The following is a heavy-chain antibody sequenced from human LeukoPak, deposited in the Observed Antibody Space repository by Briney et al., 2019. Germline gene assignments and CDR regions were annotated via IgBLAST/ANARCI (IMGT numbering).Heavy chain of an antibody. J-gene: IGHJ4*02. Sequence: ASVKVSCKASGDTFNIYGVNWVRQAPGHGRQWMGWISPYNGHTNDTQNFQCRVTMTTDTSTTTAYMELTSLTSDDTVVYYCVRGPGIAVAGIIDYWGQGTLVTVSS. CDR2: ISPYNGHT. CDR3: VRGPGIAVAGIIDY. V-gene: IGHV1-18*01. D-gene: IGHD6-19*01. CDR1: GDTFNIYG.